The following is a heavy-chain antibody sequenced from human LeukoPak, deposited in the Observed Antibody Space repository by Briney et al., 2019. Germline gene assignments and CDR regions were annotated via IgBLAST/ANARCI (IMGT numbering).Heavy chain of an antibody. CDR3: ARPYGSWYGAFDY. D-gene: IGHD6-13*01. CDR1: GGSISSSSYY. J-gene: IGHJ4*02. Sequence: PSETLSLTCTVSGGSISSSSYYWGWIRQPPGKGLEWIGSIYYSGSTYYNPSLKSRVTISVDTSKNQFSLKLSSVTAADTAVYYCARPYGSWYGAFDYWGQGTLVTVSS. CDR2: IYYSGST. V-gene: IGHV4-39*01.